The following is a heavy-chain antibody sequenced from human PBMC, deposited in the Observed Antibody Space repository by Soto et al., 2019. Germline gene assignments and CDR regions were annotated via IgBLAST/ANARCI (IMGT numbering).Heavy chain of an antibody. J-gene: IGHJ6*02. Sequence: EVQLLESGGGLVQPGGSLRLSCAASGFTFSSYAMSWVRQAPGKGLEWVSAISGSGGSTYYADSVKGRFTISRDNSKNTLYLQMNSLRADDTAVYYCARGRGYQYYGMDVWGQGTTVTVSS. CDR3: ARGRGYQYYGMDV. CDR1: GFTFSSYA. V-gene: IGHV3-23*01. CDR2: ISGSGGST.